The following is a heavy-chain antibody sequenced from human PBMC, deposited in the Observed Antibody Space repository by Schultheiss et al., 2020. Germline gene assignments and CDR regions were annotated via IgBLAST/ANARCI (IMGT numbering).Heavy chain of an antibody. CDR3: ARHGVDTAMACFDY. Sequence: SETLSLTCTVSGGSISSYYWSWIRQPPGKGLEWIGYIYYSGSTNYNPSLKSRVTISVDTSKNQFSLKLSSVTAADTAVYYCARHGVDTAMACFDYWGQGTLVTVSS. V-gene: IGHV4-59*01. CDR1: GGSISSYY. J-gene: IGHJ4*02. CDR2: IYYSGST. D-gene: IGHD5-18*01.